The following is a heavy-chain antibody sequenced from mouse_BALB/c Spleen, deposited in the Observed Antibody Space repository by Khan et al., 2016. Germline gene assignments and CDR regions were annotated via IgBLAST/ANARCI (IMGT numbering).Heavy chain of an antibody. CDR1: EYTFTNYG. V-gene: IGHV9-3*02. Sequence: QIQLVQSGPELKKPGETVKISCKASEYTFTNYGMNWVKQAPGKGLKWMGWINTNTGEPTYAEEFKGRFAFSLEASASTAYLQINNLKNEDSATYSCARTGCYPYYAMDFWGQGTSVTVSS. CDR3: ARTGCYPYYAMDF. CDR2: INTNTGEP. D-gene: IGHD1-1*02. J-gene: IGHJ4*01.